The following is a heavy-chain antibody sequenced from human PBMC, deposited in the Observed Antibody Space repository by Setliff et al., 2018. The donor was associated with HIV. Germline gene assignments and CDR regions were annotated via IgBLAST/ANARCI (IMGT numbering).Heavy chain of an antibody. CDR1: GYIFTGXX. V-gene: IGHV1-2*06. CDR3: ASRRITMVRGVISSDYYYYYMDV. J-gene: IGHJ6*03. D-gene: IGHD3-10*01. Sequence: ASVKVSCKASGYIFTGXXXHGVRQAPGQGLEWMGRINPDTGDTNYAQKFQGRVTITADESTSTAYMELSSLRSEDTAVYYCASRRITMVRGVISSDYYYYYMDVWGKGTTVTVSS. CDR2: INPDTGDT.